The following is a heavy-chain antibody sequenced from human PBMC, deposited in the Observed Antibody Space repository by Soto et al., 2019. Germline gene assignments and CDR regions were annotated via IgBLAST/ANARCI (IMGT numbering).Heavy chain of an antibody. CDR1: GGSISSSSYY. V-gene: IGHV4-39*01. J-gene: IGHJ4*02. CDR3: ASFDYGDYVSEY. D-gene: IGHD4-17*01. CDR2: IYYSGST. Sequence: SETLSLTCTVSGGSISSSSYYWGWIRQPPGKGLEWIGSIYYSGSTYYNPSLKSRVTISVDTSKNQFSLKLSSVTAADTAVYYCASFDYGDYVSEYWGQGTLVTVSS.